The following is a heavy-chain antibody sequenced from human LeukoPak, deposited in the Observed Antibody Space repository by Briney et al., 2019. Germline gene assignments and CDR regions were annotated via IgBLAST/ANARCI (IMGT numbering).Heavy chain of an antibody. CDR3: ARERRGYSYREYYFDY. CDR2: ISSSSSYI. D-gene: IGHD5-18*01. CDR1: GFTFSSYS. J-gene: IGHJ4*02. V-gene: IGHV3-21*01. Sequence: GGSLRLSCAASGFTFSSYSMNWVRQAPGKGLEWVSSISSSSSYIYYADSVKGRFTISRDNAKNSLYLQMNSLRAEDTAVYYCARERRGYSYREYYFDYWGQGTLVTVSS.